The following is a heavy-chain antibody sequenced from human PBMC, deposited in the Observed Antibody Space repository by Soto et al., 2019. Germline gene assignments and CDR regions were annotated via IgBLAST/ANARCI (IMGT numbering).Heavy chain of an antibody. CDR2: IWYDGSNK. CDR3: ARDLLKGESDY. D-gene: IGHD3-10*01. J-gene: IGHJ4*02. Sequence: PGWSLRLSCAASGFTFSSYGMHWVRQAPGKGLEWVAVIWYDGSNKYYADSVKGRFTISRDKSKNTLYLQRNSLRAEDTAVYYCARDLLKGESDYWGEGTMGTV. V-gene: IGHV3-33*01. CDR1: GFTFSSYG.